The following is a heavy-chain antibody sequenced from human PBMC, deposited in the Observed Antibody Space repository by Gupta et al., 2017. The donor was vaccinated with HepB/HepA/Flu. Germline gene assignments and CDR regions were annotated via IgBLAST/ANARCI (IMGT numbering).Heavy chain of an antibody. CDR3: AKDKSRGVTPLFDP. Sequence: EVQLLESGGGLVQPGGSLRLSCAASGFTFSRYAMRWVRQAPGKGLEWVSAISGSGGSTYYADSVKGRFTISRDNSKNTLYLQMNSLRAEDTAVYYCAKDKSRGVTPLFDPWGQGTLVTVSS. CDR2: ISGSGGST. D-gene: IGHD3-10*01. CDR1: GFTFSRYA. V-gene: IGHV3-23*01. J-gene: IGHJ5*02.